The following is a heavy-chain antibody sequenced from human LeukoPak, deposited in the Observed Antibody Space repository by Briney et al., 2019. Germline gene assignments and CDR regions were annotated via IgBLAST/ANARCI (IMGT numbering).Heavy chain of an antibody. J-gene: IGHJ4*02. CDR2: ISAYNDNT. V-gene: IGHV1-18*01. CDR1: GYTFTSYG. D-gene: IGHD3-16*02. Sequence: ASVKVSCKASGYTFTSYGISWVRQAPGQGLEWMGWISAYNDNTSYSQKLQGRVTMTTDTSTNTAYMELRSLRSDDTAVYYCARDYVWGSYRYGDYWGQGTLVTVSS. CDR3: ARDYVWGSYRYGDY.